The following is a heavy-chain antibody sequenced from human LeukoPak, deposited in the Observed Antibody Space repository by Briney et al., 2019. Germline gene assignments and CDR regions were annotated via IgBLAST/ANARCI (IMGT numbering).Heavy chain of an antibody. CDR1: GFTFSSYG. Sequence: GGSLRLSCAASGFTFSSYGMHWVRQAPGKGLEWVAVISYDGSNKHYADSVKGRFTVSRDNSKNTLYLQMDSLRAEDTAVYYCANDRGYCSGGSCYYLDSWGQGTLVTVSS. D-gene: IGHD2-15*01. J-gene: IGHJ4*02. CDR3: ANDRGYCSGGSCYYLDS. CDR2: ISYDGSNK. V-gene: IGHV3-30*18.